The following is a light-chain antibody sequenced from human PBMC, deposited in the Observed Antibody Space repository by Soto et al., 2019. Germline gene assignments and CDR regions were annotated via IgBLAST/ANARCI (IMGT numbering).Light chain of an antibody. CDR2: NND. CDR3: ASWDVSLNGLYV. J-gene: IGLJ1*01. Sequence: QSVLTQPPSASVTPGQRVTSSCSGTSSNIGSGSVNWYQQLPGTAPKLLIYNNDQWPSGVPDRFSGSKSGTSASLDISGLQSEDEADYYCASWDVSLNGLYVFGTGTKVTVL. CDR1: SSNIGSGS. V-gene: IGLV1-44*01.